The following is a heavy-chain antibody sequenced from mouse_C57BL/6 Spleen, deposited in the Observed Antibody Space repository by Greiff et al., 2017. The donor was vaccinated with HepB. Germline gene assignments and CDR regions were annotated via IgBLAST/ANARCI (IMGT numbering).Heavy chain of an antibody. J-gene: IGHJ1*03. D-gene: IGHD2-5*01. Sequence: QVQLQQSGAELVRPGASVKLSCKASGYTFTDYYINWVKQRPGQGLEWIARIYPGSGNTYYNEKFKGKATLTAEKSSSTAYMQLSSLTSEDSAVYFCARFQAYYSNWYFDVWGTGTTVTVSS. CDR3: ARFQAYYSNWYFDV. CDR2: IYPGSGNT. V-gene: IGHV1-76*01. CDR1: GYTFTDYY.